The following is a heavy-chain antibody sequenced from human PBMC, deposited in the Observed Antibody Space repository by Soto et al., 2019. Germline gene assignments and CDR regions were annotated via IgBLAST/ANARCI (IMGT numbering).Heavy chain of an antibody. CDR3: AKSSGGCHEQFAY. Sequence: SETLSLTCTVSGGSISSSSYYWGWIRQPPGKGLEWIGSIYYSGSTYYNPSLKSRVTISVDTSKNQFSLKLSSVTAADTAVYYWAKSSGGCHEQFAYWGQGPLDPVSS. V-gene: IGHV4-39*01. D-gene: IGHD2-15*01. J-gene: IGHJ4*02. CDR1: GGSISSSSYY. CDR2: IYYSGST.